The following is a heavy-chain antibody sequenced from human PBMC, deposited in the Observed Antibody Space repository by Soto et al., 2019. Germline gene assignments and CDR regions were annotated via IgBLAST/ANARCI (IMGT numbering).Heavy chain of an antibody. J-gene: IGHJ6*03. CDR3: ARSEYSSSWSEGGYYMDV. CDR2: MNPNSGNT. V-gene: IGHV1-8*01. Sequence: QVQLVQSGAEVKKPGASVKVSCKASGYTFTSYDINWVRQATGQGIEWMGWMNPNSGNTGYAQKFQGRVTMTRNTSISTSYMELSSLRSEDTAVYYCARSEYSSSWSEGGYYMDVWGKGTTVTVSS. D-gene: IGHD6-13*01. CDR1: GYTFTSYD.